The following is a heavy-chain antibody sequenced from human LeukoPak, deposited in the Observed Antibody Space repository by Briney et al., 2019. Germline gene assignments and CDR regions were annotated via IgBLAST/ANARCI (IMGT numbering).Heavy chain of an antibody. CDR1: GFTFSSSA. D-gene: IGHD3-22*01. V-gene: IGHV3-23*01. J-gene: IGHJ4*02. CDR2: ISNNGGYT. Sequence: GGSLRLSCAAPGFTFSSSAMSWVRQAPGKGLEWVSAISNNGGYTYYADSVQGRFTISRDNSKSTLCLQMNSLRAEDTAVYYCGGSSGYYLNHEYYFDYWGQGTLVTVSS. CDR3: GGSSGYYLNHEYYFDY.